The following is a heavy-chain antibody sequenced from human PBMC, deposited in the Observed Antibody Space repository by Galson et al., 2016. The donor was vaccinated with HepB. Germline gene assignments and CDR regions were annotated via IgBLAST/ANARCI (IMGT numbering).Heavy chain of an antibody. D-gene: IGHD1-1*01. J-gene: IGHJ4*02. V-gene: IGHV4-31*03. CDR1: GFSISSAGYY. CDR3: ARVATSWSERQFDF. Sequence: TLSLTCTVSGFSISSAGYYWSWVRQHPGKGLEWIGYIFHSGSTYYNPSLKNRVIISVDTSKNQFSLKLTSVTAADTAVYYCARVATSWSERQFDFWGQGTLVTVSS. CDR2: IFHSGST.